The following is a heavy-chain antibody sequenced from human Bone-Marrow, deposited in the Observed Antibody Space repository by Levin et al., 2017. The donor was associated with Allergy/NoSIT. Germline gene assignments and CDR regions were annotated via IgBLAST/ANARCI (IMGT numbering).Heavy chain of an antibody. CDR2: IGGSGVST. V-gene: IGHV3-23*01. CDR1: GLTFTSHA. Sequence: GGSLRLSCIPSGLTFTSHAMGWVRQAPGKGLEWVAAIGGSGVSTYYGDAVKGRFLISRDNSKNTLHLQLNSLRADDTALYYCVKYSSGRSGELDGWGQGTLVTVSS. CDR3: VKYSSGRSGELDG. J-gene: IGHJ4*02. D-gene: IGHD3-22*01.